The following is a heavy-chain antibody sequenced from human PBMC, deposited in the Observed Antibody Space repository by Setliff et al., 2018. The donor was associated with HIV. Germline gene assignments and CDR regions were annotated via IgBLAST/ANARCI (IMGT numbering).Heavy chain of an antibody. Sequence: GGSLRLSCSVSIFGFSDYTMHWVRQAPGKGLRFVSAISNNGETTYYADSVRGRFTISRDNSKNELYLQMSSLRSEDTAIYYCVKVPDGPWGQGTLVTVSS. V-gene: IGHV3-64*03. D-gene: IGHD4-17*01. CDR3: VKVPDGP. CDR2: ISNNGETT. CDR1: IFGFSDYT. J-gene: IGHJ4*02.